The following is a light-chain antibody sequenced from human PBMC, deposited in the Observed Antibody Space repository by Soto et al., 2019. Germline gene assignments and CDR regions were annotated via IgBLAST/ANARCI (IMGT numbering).Light chain of an antibody. CDR1: QSVSIW. J-gene: IGKJ1*01. CDR2: GAS. Sequence: DIQMTQSPSTLSASVGDRVTFTCRASQSVSIWLAWYQQKPGKAPKLLISGASTLESGVPSRFSGSGSGTESTIISSSLQPDDFATYYCQQYKNYLTFGQGTKVEIK. CDR3: QQYKNYLT. V-gene: IGKV1-5*01.